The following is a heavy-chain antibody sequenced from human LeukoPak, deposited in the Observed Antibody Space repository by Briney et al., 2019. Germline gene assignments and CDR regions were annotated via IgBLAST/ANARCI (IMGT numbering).Heavy chain of an antibody. J-gene: IGHJ4*02. CDR3: ARGTGTTTTSTTDY. D-gene: IGHD1-14*01. CDR2: IWYDGSNK. V-gene: IGHV3-33*01. Sequence: GRSLRLSCAASGFTFSSYGMHWVRQAPGKGLEWVAVIWYDGSNKYYADSVKGRFTTSRDNSKNTLYLQMNSLRAEDTAVYYCARGTGTTTTSTTDYWGQGTLVTVSS. CDR1: GFTFSSYG.